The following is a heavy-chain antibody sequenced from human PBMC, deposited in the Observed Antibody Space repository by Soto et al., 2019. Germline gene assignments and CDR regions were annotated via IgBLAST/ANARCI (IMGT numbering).Heavy chain of an antibody. CDR1: GGSISSYY. Sequence: SETLSLTCTVSGGSISSYYWSSIRQPPGKGLEWIGYIYYSGSTNYNPSLKSRVTISVDTSKNQFSLKLSSVTAADTAVYYCAAGSLGYCSGGRCDAFDIWGQGTMVTVSS. J-gene: IGHJ3*02. CDR2: IYYSGST. V-gene: IGHV4-59*08. D-gene: IGHD2-15*01. CDR3: AAGSLGYCSGGRCDAFDI.